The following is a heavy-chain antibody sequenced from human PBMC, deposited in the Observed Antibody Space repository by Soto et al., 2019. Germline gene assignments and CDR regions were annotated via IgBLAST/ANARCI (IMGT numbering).Heavy chain of an antibody. V-gene: IGHV3-64*04. CDR1: GFTFSIYA. CDR3: TTVDWSYDTTRPY. CDR2: ISTNGGST. Sequence: GGSLRLACSASGFTFSIYAMHWVRQAPGKGLEYVSSISTNGGSTDYADSVKGRFTISRDNSKNTLFLQMNSLKTEDTAVYYCTTVDWSYDTTRPYWGQGTLVTVSS. D-gene: IGHD3-9*01. J-gene: IGHJ4*02.